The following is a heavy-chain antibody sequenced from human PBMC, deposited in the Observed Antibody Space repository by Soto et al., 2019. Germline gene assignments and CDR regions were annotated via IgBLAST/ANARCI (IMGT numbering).Heavy chain of an antibody. J-gene: IGHJ6*02. Sequence: EVQVVESGGGLVQTGGSLKLSCAASGFTFSGSAMHWVRQASGKGLEWVGRIRSRADNYATAYAASVKGRFTISRDDSKNTAYLQMNSLKTEDTAMYYCTEGWWTPPDYYGMDVWGQGTTVTVSS. CDR1: GFTFSGSA. CDR2: IRSRADNYAT. CDR3: TEGWWTPPDYYGMDV. V-gene: IGHV3-73*02. D-gene: IGHD2-15*01.